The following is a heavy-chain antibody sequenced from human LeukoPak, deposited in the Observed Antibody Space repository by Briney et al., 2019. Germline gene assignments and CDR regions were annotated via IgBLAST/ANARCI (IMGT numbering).Heavy chain of an antibody. J-gene: IGHJ3*02. D-gene: IGHD1-1*01. V-gene: IGHV3-66*01. CDR1: GLTVSSIY. CDR3: ARTTHAFDI. CDR2: TYSGGSS. Sequence: GGSLRLSCAASGLTVSSIYISWVRQAPGKGLEWVSLTYSGGSSYCADSVEGRFTISRDIPKNTLYLQMNSLRAEDTAVYYCARTTHAFDIWGQGTLVTVSS.